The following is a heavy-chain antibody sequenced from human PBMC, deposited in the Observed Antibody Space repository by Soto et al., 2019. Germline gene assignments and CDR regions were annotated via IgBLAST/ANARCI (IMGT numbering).Heavy chain of an antibody. J-gene: IGHJ4*02. CDR1: GGSFSGFF. CDR2: VNHGGST. Sequence: QVQLHQGRAGLLKPAETLTLTCAVSGGSFSGFFWGWIRQPPGKGLEWIGEVNHGGSTNYNPSLKSRVTISSDTSKNHFSLTLRSVTAADTAVYYCARAAVAAGGPFDKWGQGALVTVSS. V-gene: IGHV4-34*01. CDR3: ARAAVAAGGPFDK. D-gene: IGHD2-15*01.